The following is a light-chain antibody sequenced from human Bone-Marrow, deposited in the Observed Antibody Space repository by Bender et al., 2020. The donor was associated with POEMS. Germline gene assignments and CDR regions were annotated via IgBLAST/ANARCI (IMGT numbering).Light chain of an antibody. Sequence: QSALTQPASVSGSPGQSITISCTGTSTDIGAYNYVSWYQQLPDKAPKLILYDVSSRPSEISNRFSGSKSGNTASLTISGLRAEDEAHYYCFSDTSGGSDVFGTGTKVPVL. CDR1: STDIGAYNY. V-gene: IGLV2-14*03. J-gene: IGLJ1*01. CDR2: DVS. CDR3: FSDTSGGSDV.